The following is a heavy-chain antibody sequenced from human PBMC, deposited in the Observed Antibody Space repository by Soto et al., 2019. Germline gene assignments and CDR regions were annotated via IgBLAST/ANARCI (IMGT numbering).Heavy chain of an antibody. CDR1: GCTFSRHW. J-gene: IGHJ4*02. V-gene: IGHV3-7*03. D-gene: IGHD2-15*01. CDR2: INQDAGGK. CDR3: ARGISVEEAAIMGCYFDY. Sequence: GGSLRLSCAASGCTFSRHWMAWVRQAPGKGLEWVANINQDAGGKWYVDSVRGRFTVSRDNAKNSLYLQMNNLRDEDTAVYYCARGISVEEAAIMGCYFDYWGQGILVTVSS.